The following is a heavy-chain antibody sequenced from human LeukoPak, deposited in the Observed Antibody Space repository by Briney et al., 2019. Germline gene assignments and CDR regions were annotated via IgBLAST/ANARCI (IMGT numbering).Heavy chain of an antibody. J-gene: IGHJ4*02. D-gene: IGHD3-22*01. CDR2: MSPSGTT. Sequence: PSGTLSLTCTVSDDSVSSGNYYLSWIRQPPGKGLDWITYMSPSGTTKYNPSLKSRVTTSVDTSRTQFSLRLSSVTAADTAVYYCARGQDDRSGTFDYWGQGILVTVSS. V-gene: IGHV4-61*01. CDR1: DDSVSSGNYY. CDR3: ARGQDDRSGTFDY.